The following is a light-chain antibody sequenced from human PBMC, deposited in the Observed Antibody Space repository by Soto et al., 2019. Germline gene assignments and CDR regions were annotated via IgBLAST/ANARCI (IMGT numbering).Light chain of an antibody. CDR1: QSVLYSSNNNNY. V-gene: IGKV4-1*01. J-gene: IGKJ1*01. Sequence: DIVMTQSPESLAVSLGERATINCKSSQSVLYSSNNNNYLAWYQQKLGQPPKLLIYRASTRASGVPDRFSGSGSVTDFTRPISSLQADDVAVYYCHQYYTHPLTFGQGTKVQVK. CDR3: HQYYTHPLT. CDR2: RAS.